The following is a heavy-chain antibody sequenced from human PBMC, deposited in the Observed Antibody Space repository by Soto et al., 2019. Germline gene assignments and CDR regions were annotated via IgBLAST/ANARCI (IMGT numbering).Heavy chain of an antibody. V-gene: IGHV1-2*02. D-gene: IGHD6-25*01. CDR2: INPNNGGT. Sequence: QVQLVQSGAEVKKPGVSVKVSCKASGYTFTGLYMNWVRQAPGQGLEWMGWINPNNGGTKYSQKFQDRVTMTRDTSINTAYMELSRLTSDDTAVYYCTTLRLDPWGQGTLVTVSS. CDR1: GYTFTGLY. J-gene: IGHJ5*02. CDR3: TTLRLDP.